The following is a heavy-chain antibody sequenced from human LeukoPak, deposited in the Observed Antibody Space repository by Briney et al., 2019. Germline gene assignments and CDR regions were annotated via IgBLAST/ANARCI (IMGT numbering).Heavy chain of an antibody. V-gene: IGHV4-4*07. CDR3: AREGSMTARPFVSIDY. J-gene: IGHJ4*02. CDR2: IHTSGST. Sequence: SETLSLTCTVSGGSIRTYYWSWLRQPAGQALEWIGRIHTSGSTDYNPSLESRVSMSVDTSKNQFTLKLRSVTAADTAVYYCAREGSMTARPFVSIDYWGQGTLVTVSS. CDR1: GGSIRTYY. D-gene: IGHD6-6*01.